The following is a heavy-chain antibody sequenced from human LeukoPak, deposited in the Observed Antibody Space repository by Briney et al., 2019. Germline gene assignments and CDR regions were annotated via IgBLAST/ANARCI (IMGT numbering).Heavy chain of an antibody. CDR3: AKGTGYGSSWYNDY. V-gene: IGHV3-30-3*01. D-gene: IGHD6-13*01. J-gene: IGHJ4*02. CDR1: GFTFSSYA. CDR2: ISYDGSNK. Sequence: GGSPRLSCAASGFTFSSYAMHWVRQAPGKGLEWVAVISYDGSNKYYADSVKGRFTISRDNSKNTLYLQMNSLRAEDTAVYYCAKGTGYGSSWYNDYWGQGTLVTVSS.